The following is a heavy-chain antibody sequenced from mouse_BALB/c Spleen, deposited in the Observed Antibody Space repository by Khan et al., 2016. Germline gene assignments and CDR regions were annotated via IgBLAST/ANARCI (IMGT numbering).Heavy chain of an antibody. D-gene: IGHD3-1*01. CDR3: ATSSSGYWYYFDY. CDR2: IHYSGST. CDR1: GYSITSHYS. J-gene: IGHJ2*01. Sequence: EVKLEVSGPDLVKPSQSLSLTCTVTGYSITSHYSWHWIRHFPGNKLEWKGNIHYSGSTNSNPSLKSRLSITRDTSKNQFFLQLNSGTTEDTATYYCATSSSGYWYYFDYWGQGTALTVSP. V-gene: IGHV3-1*02.